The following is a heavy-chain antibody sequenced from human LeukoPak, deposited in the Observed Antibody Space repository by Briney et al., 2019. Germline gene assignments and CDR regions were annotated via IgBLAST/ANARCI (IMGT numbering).Heavy chain of an antibody. CDR1: GGSFSGYY. CDR2: INHSGST. CDR3: ARGRYDAFDI. D-gene: IGHD3-9*01. Sequence: SETLSLTCAVYGGSFSGYYWSWIRQTPGKGLEWIGEINHSGSTNYNPSLKSRVTISVDTSKNQFSLKLSSVTAADTAVYYCARGRYDAFDIWGQGTMVTVSS. V-gene: IGHV4-34*01. J-gene: IGHJ3*02.